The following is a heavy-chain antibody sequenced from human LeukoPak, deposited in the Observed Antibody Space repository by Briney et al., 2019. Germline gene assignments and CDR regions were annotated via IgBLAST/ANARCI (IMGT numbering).Heavy chain of an antibody. D-gene: IGHD3-22*01. J-gene: IGHJ5*02. V-gene: IGHV4-59*08. Sequence: SETLSLTCTVSGGSISNYYWSWIRQPPGKGLEWVGYINYSGSTHYNPSLKSRVTISVDTSKNQFSLKLSSVTAADTAVYYCARRYHYYDGSGYCYWFDPWGQGTLVTVSS. CDR3: ARRYHYYDGSGYCYWFDP. CDR2: INYSGST. CDR1: GGSISNYY.